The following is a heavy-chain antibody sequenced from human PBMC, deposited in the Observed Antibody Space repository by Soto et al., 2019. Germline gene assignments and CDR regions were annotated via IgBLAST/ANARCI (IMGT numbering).Heavy chain of an antibody. Sequence: AAVKVSCKASGYTFTGYYMHWVRQAPGQGLEWMGWINPNSGGTNYAQKFQGRVTMTRDTSISTAYMELSRLRSDDTAVYYCARGSGYGAYYYYGMDVWGQGTTVTVSS. CDR3: ARGSGYGAYYYYGMDV. D-gene: IGHD5-12*01. CDR1: GYTFTGYY. V-gene: IGHV1-2*02. J-gene: IGHJ6*02. CDR2: INPNSGGT.